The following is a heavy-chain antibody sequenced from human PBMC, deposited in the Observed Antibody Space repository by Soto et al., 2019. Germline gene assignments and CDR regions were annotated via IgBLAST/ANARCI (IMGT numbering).Heavy chain of an antibody. Sequence: QVQLVESGGGVVQPGRSLRLYCAASGFTFRSYGMHWVRQAPGKGLEWVAVISYDGSNKYYADSVKGRFTISRDNSKNTLYLQMNSLRAEDTAVYYCAKELRLSGFDYWGQGTLVTVSS. CDR1: GFTFRSYG. D-gene: IGHD5-12*01. V-gene: IGHV3-30*18. CDR2: ISYDGSNK. J-gene: IGHJ4*02. CDR3: AKELRLSGFDY.